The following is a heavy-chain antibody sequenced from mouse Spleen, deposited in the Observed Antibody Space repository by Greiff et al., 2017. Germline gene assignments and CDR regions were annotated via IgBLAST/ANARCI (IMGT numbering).Heavy chain of an antibody. V-gene: IGHV1-80*01. CDR3: ARREDSNYGGFAY. CDR1: GYAFSSYW. Sequence: VQLQQSGAELVKPGASVKISCKASGYAFSSYWMNWVKQRPGKGLEWIGQIYPGDGDTNYNGKFKGKATLTADKSSSTAYMQLSSLTSEDSAVYFCARREDSNYGGFAYWGQGTLVTVSA. D-gene: IGHD2-5*01. J-gene: IGHJ3*01. CDR2: IYPGDGDT.